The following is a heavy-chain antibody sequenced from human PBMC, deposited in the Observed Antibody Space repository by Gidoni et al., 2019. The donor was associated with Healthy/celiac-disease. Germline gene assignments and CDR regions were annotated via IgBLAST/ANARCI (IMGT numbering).Heavy chain of an antibody. CDR2: IIPIFGTA. CDR3: AGGGRGGSYYFDY. J-gene: IGHJ4*02. V-gene: IGHV1-69*01. Sequence: LEWMGGIIPIFGTANYAQKFQGRVTITADESTSTAYMELSSLGSEDTAVYYWAGGGRGGSYYFDYWGQGTLVTVSS. D-gene: IGHD2-15*01.